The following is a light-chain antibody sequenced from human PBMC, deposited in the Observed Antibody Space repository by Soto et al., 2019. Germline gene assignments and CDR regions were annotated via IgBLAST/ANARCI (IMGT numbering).Light chain of an antibody. Sequence: DIQMSQSPSSLSASVGDSVTSTCRASETIIDYLNWYQQQPGEAPKLLIFSASSLHSGVPSRFRGSGSGTHFTLTISSLQPEDFATYFCQQSFSAPRTFGQGIKL. CDR1: ETIIDY. V-gene: IGKV1-39*01. CDR2: SAS. CDR3: QQSFSAPRT. J-gene: IGKJ2*01.